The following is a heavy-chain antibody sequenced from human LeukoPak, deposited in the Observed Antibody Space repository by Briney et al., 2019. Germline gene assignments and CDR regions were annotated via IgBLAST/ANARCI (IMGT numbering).Heavy chain of an antibody. CDR1: GFTFSSYA. J-gene: IGHJ4*02. D-gene: IGHD3-10*01. CDR2: IAYDGGNK. CDR3: ARDLSMVRGVMKAFGD. Sequence: GGSLRLSCAASGFTFSSYAIHRVRQAPGKGLEWVAVIAYDGGNKYYADSVKGRFTISRDNSKNTLYLQMNSLRAEDTAVYYCARDLSMVRGVMKAFGDWGQGTLVTVSS. V-gene: IGHV3-30-3*01.